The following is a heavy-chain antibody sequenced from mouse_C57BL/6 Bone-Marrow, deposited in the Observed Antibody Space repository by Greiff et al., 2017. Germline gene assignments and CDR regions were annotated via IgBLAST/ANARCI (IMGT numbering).Heavy chain of an antibody. J-gene: IGHJ4*01. V-gene: IGHV1-63*01. CDR3: ARGGYGGYAMDY. CDR2: IYPGGGYT. CDR1: GYTFTNYW. D-gene: IGHD1-2*01. Sequence: QVQLKESGAELVRPGTSVKMSCKASGYTFTNYWIGWAKQRPGHGLEWIGDIYPGGGYTNYNEKFKGKATLTADKSSSTAYMQFSSLTSEDSAIYHCARGGYGGYAMDYWGQGTSVTVSS.